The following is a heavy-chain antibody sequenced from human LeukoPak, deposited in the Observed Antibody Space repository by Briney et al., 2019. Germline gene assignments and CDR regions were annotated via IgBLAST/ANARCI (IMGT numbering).Heavy chain of an antibody. CDR1: GFTFSSYA. Sequence: PGKSLRLSCAASGFTFSSYAMHWVRQAPGKGLEWVAVISYDGSNKYYADSVKGRFTISRDNSKNTLYLQMNSLRAEDTAVYYCARDMLATTYFDYWGQGTLVTVSS. CDR3: ARDMLATTYFDY. CDR2: ISYDGSNK. D-gene: IGHD5-24*01. V-gene: IGHV3-30*04. J-gene: IGHJ4*02.